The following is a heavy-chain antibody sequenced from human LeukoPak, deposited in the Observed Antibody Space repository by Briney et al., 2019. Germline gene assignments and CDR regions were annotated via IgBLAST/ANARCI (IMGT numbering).Heavy chain of an antibody. CDR2: IKQDGGEK. V-gene: IGHV3-7*01. D-gene: IGHD3-10*01. J-gene: IGHJ6*02. Sequence: GGSLRLSCAASGFTLSNYWMSWVRQAPGKGLEWVANIKQDGGEKYYVDSVKGRFTISRDNAKNSLYLQMNSLRAEDTAVYYCARDELLWFGEPGPGYYYYGMDVWGQGTTVTVSS. CDR3: ARDELLWFGEPGPGYYYYGMDV. CDR1: GFTLSNYW.